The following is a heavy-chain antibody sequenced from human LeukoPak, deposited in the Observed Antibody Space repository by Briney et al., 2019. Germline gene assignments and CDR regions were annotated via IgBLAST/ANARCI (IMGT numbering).Heavy chain of an antibody. D-gene: IGHD3-10*01. J-gene: IGHJ4*02. CDR1: GGSFSGYY. CDR3: ARLYGSGSYYRRSFDY. Sequence: SETLSLTCAVYGGSFSGYYWSWIRQPPGKGLEWIGEINHSGSTNYNPSLKSRVTISVDTSKNQFSLKLSSVTAADTAVYYCARLYGSGSYYRRSFDYWGQGTLVTVSS. V-gene: IGHV4-34*01. CDR2: INHSGST.